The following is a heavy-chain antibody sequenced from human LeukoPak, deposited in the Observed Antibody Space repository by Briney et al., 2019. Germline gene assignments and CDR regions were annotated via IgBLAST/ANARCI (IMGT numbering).Heavy chain of an antibody. J-gene: IGHJ4*02. CDR3: ARTSGWGSYYFDY. CDR1: GGSFSGYY. D-gene: IGHD6-19*01. V-gene: IGHV4-34*01. Sequence: ASETLSLTCAVYGGSFSGYYWSWIRQPPGKGLEWIGEINHSGSTNYNPSLRSRVTISVDTSKNQFSLKLSSVTAADTAVYYCARTSGWGSYYFDYWGQGTLVTVSS. CDR2: INHSGST.